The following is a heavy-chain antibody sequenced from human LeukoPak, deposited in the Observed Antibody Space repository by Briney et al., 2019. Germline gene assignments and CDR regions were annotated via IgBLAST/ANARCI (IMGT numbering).Heavy chain of an antibody. J-gene: IGHJ3*02. CDR3: ARNKRVDI. CDR2: IKKDGSET. D-gene: IGHD1/OR15-1a*01. CDR1: GFSFSDWW. Sequence: PGGSLRLSCAVSGFSFSDWWMRWVRQAPGKGREWGANIKKDGSETNYVDSVRGRFTIYRDNEKNSVSLKMMRLSDEDTALYYCARNKRVDIWGQGTMVTVSS. V-gene: IGHV3-7*01.